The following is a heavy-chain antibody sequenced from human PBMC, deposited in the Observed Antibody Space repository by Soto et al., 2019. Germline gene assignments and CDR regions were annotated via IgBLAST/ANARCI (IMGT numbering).Heavy chain of an antibody. CDR1: GFTFRNYA. D-gene: IGHD3-3*01. CDR3: ARDGSMTISGRDDN. V-gene: IGHV3-33*08. CDR2: IGHDGNLT. Sequence: QVQLVESGGGVVQPGRSLRLSCVAPGFTFRNYAMFWVRQPPGKGLEWVAYIGHDGNLTLYADSVKGRFTISRDNSKNTVDLQMSRLRLDDTGSYYCARDGSMTISGRDDNWGQGTLVTVS. J-gene: IGHJ4*02.